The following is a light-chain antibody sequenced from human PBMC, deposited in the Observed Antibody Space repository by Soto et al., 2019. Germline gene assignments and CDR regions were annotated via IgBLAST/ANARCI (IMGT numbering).Light chain of an antibody. CDR2: DAS. J-gene: IGKJ1*01. CDR3: QQFHSFSRT. Sequence: DIQMTQSPSTPSASVGDRVTITCRASQNINSWLAWYQQKPGKAPNLLIYDASTLESGVPSRFSGSGSGTEFTLTISSLQPEDFATYYCQQFHSFSRTFGQGTKVDIK. V-gene: IGKV1-5*01. CDR1: QNINSW.